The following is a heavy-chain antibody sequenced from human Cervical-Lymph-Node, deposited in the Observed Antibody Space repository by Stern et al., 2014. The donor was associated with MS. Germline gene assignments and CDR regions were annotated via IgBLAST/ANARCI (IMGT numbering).Heavy chain of an antibody. Sequence: VQLEDSGAAVKKPGASVKVSCKASGSTFTSYGISWVLQAPAQGLEWMGCIIPSNGNTNYAQKLQGRVTMTTDTSTSTAYMELRSLRSDDTAVYYCARTIEYSSSSHFDYWGQGTLVTVSS. CDR1: GSTFTSYG. D-gene: IGHD6-6*01. CDR2: IIPSNGNT. V-gene: IGHV1-18*01. CDR3: ARTIEYSSSSHFDY. J-gene: IGHJ4*02.